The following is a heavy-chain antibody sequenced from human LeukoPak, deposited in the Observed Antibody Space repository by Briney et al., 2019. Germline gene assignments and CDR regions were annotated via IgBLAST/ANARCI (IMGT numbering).Heavy chain of an antibody. CDR1: GGSISSYY. CDR3: ARGVPYSSTWYFVDFDY. J-gene: IGHJ4*02. CDR2: ISYSGNT. V-gene: IGHV4-59*01. Sequence: PSETLSLTCTVSGGSISSYYWSWIRQPPGKGLDWIGYISYSGNTNYNPSLKSRVTISVDTSKSHFSLKLSSVTAADTAVYYCARGVPYSSTWYFVDFDYWGQGTLVTVSS. D-gene: IGHD6-13*01.